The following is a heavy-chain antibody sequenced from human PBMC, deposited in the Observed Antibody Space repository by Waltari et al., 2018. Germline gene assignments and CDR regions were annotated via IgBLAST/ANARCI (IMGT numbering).Heavy chain of an antibody. V-gene: IGHV3-33*01. CDR2: KWYEGSNP. J-gene: IGHJ4*02. Sequence: QVQLVESGGGVVQPGRSLILSCAASGFTLSSYSMHWVRQGPGKRMGWVSIKWYEGSNPNYADSVKGRFTISRDNSKNTLYLQLNSLRAEDTAVYYCARDKWELNYWGQGTLVTVSS. CDR1: GFTLSSYS. CDR3: ARDKWELNY. D-gene: IGHD1-26*01.